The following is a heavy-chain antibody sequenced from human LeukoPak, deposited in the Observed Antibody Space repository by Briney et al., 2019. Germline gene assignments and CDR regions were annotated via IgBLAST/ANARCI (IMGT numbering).Heavy chain of an antibody. CDR1: GFTFSSLA. CDR3: AKGQELDDGVFDS. D-gene: IGHD1-1*01. CDR2: IRSNGDTT. J-gene: IGHJ4*02. V-gene: IGHV3-23*01. Sequence: GGSLRLSCTASGFTFSSLAMTWVRQAPGKGLEWVSTIRSNGDTTYNADSVKGRFTISRDNSKNTLYLELNSLRVEDTATFYCAKGQELDDGVFDSWGQGTMVTVSS.